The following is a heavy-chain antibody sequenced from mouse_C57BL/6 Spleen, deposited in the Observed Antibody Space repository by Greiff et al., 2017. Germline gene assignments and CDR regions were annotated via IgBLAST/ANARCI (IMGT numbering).Heavy chain of an antibody. V-gene: IGHV1-15*01. CDR2: IDPETGGT. CDR1: GYTFTDYD. CDR3: TRCATLVARDCDY. D-gene: IGHD1-1*01. J-gene: IGHJ2*01. Sequence: QVQLKQSGAELVRPGASVTLSCKASGYTFTDYDMNWVKQTHVHGLEWIGAIDPETGGTAYNQKFKGKAILTADKSSSTAYMEIRSLTSEDSAVYYGTRCATLVARDCDYWGQGTTLTVSS.